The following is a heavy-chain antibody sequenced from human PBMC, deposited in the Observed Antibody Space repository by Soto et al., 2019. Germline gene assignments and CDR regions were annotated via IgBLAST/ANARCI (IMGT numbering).Heavy chain of an antibody. V-gene: IGHV3-23*01. Sequence: GGSLRLSCAASGFTFRNYAVSWVRQAPGKGLEWVSAISGSGYSTYYTDSVKGRFTISRDNSKNTLYLQMNSLRVEDTAVYYCTTAVYDDIVMVVAARWGQGTPVTVSS. J-gene: IGHJ4*02. CDR1: GFTFRNYA. D-gene: IGHD2-15*01. CDR2: ISGSGYST. CDR3: TTAVYDDIVMVVAAR.